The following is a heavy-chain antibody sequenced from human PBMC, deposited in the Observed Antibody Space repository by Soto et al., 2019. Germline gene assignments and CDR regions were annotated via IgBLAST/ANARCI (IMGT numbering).Heavy chain of an antibody. V-gene: IGHV1-18*01. CDR2: ISAYNGNT. CDR1: GYTFTSYG. J-gene: IGHJ5*02. Sequence: GASVKVSCKASGYTFTSYGISWVRQAPGQGLEWMGWISAYNGNTNYAQKLQGRVTMTTDTSTSTAYMELRSLRSDDTAVYYCARDPHRGVCCGWFDPWGQGTLVTVSS. CDR3: ARDPHRGVCCGWFDP. D-gene: IGHD2-21*01.